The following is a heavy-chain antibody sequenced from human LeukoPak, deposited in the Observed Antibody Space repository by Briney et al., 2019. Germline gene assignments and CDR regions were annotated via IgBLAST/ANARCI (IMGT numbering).Heavy chain of an antibody. V-gene: IGHV3-23*01. CDR3: AKDPGGTRKYFDY. Sequence: GGSLRLSCAASGFTFSSYAMSWVRQAPGKGLEWVSAISGSGGSTYYADSVKGRFTISSDNSKNTLYLQMNSLRAEDTAVYYCAKDPGGTRKYFDYWGQGTLVTVSS. J-gene: IGHJ4*02. CDR1: GFTFSSYA. D-gene: IGHD1/OR15-1a*01. CDR2: ISGSGGST.